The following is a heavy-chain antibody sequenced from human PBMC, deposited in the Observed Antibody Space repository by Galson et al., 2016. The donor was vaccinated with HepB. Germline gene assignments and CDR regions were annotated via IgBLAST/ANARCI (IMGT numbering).Heavy chain of an antibody. V-gene: IGHV1-2*04. CDR3: AIDSRHWFDP. D-gene: IGHD2-2*01. CDR1: GYTFPGYY. J-gene: IGHJ5*02. Sequence: SGYTFPGYYMHWVRQAPGQGLEWMGWINPNSGGTNYAQKFQGWVTMTRDTSISTAYMELRRLRSDDTAVYYCAIDSRHWFDPWSQGTLVTVSS. CDR2: INPNSGGT.